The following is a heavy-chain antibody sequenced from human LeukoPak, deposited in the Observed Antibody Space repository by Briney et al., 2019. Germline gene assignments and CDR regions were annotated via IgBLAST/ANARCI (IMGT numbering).Heavy chain of an antibody. Sequence: SETLSLTCGVSGYSISSGYQWAWSRQSPGRGLEWIGSIYHSGRGHYDQSLQSRVTMSVDTSMNQFSLNMYSVTAADTAVYYCARDPRWLTPDCTSTSCYENYFDPWGQGTLVTVSS. CDR3: ARDPRWLTPDCTSTSCYENYFDP. CDR2: IYHSGRG. V-gene: IGHV4-38-2*02. CDR1: GYSISSGYQ. J-gene: IGHJ5*02. D-gene: IGHD2-2*01.